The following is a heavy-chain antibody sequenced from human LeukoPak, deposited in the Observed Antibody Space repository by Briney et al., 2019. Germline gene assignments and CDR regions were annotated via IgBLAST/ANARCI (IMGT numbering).Heavy chain of an antibody. Sequence: SETLSLTCTVSGGSISSYYWSWIRQPPGKGLEWIGYIYYSGSTNYNPSLKSRVTISVDTSKNQFSLELSSVTAADTAVYYCARWGSITTARFDYWGHGTLVTVSS. J-gene: IGHJ4*01. V-gene: IGHV4-59*01. D-gene: IGHD3-16*01. CDR3: ARWGSITTARFDY. CDR1: GGSISSYY. CDR2: IYYSGST.